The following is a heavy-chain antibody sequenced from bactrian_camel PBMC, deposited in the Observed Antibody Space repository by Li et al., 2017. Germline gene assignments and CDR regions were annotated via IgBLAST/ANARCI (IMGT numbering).Heavy chain of an antibody. V-gene: IGHV3S53*01. D-gene: IGHD3*01. CDR1: GDINKRRCG. J-gene: IGHJ6*01. CDR2: IDNDGPA. Sequence: VQLVESGGGSLPAGGYMKLSCVASGDINKRRCGMGWHRRAPGQEREGIAAIDNDGPANYADSVKGRFTISRDNAKKAVYLEMNSLKPEDTGVYYCAADRGYGLDRDDASGYWGQGTQVTVS. CDR3: AADRGYGLDRDDASGY.